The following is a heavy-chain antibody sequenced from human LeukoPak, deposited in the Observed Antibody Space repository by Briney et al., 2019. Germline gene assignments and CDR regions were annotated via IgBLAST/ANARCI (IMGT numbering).Heavy chain of an antibody. CDR1: GFTLSDHY. D-gene: IGHD3-10*01. V-gene: IGHV3-72*01. CDR2: TRNKANSYST. Sequence: GGSPRLSCAASGFTLSDHYMDWVRQAPGKGLEWVGRTRNKANSYSTEYAASVKGRFTISRDDSKNSVYLQMNSLKTEDTAVYYCARDSAGVGFDYWGQGTLVTVSS. CDR3: ARDSAGVGFDY. J-gene: IGHJ4*02.